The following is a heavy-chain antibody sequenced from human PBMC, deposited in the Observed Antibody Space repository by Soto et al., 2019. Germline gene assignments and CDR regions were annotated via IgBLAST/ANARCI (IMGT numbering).Heavy chain of an antibody. Sequence: SVKVSCKASGGTFSSYTISWVRQAPGQGLEWMGRIIPILGIANYAQKFQGRVTITADKSTSTAYMELSSLRSEDTAVYYCARDNPHVLRFLEWSHPNHYYKDVWGKGTTVTVSS. D-gene: IGHD3-3*01. CDR1: GGTFSSYT. CDR2: IIPILGIA. V-gene: IGHV1-69*04. CDR3: ARDNPHVLRFLEWSHPNHYYKDV. J-gene: IGHJ6*03.